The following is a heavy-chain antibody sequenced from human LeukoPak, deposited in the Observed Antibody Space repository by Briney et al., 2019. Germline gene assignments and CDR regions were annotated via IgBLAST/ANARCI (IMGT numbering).Heavy chain of an antibody. V-gene: IGHV1-2*02. Sequence: ASVKVSCKASGYTFTGYYLHWVRQAPGQGLEWMGWINPNSGFTNYAQKFQGRVTMTRDTSISTAYMELSRLRSDDTAVYYCARLADCSSSSCRSFDYWGQGTLVTVSS. CDR3: ARLADCSSSSCRSFDY. J-gene: IGHJ4*02. CDR2: INPNSGFT. D-gene: IGHD2-2*01. CDR1: GYTFTGYY.